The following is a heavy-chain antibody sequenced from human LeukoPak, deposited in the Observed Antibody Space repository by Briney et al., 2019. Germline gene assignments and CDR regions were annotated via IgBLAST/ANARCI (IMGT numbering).Heavy chain of an antibody. D-gene: IGHD3-9*01. CDR3: ARSIGLTGGGVDV. CDR1: GFTFSDYT. V-gene: IGHV3-11*01. Sequence: GGSLRLSCAASGFTFSDYTMNWVRQAPGKGLGWVSYITNGGSTIHHADSVKGRFTISRDNAKKTLYLQMNSLRAEDTAVYYCARSIGLTGGGVDVWGQGTTVTVSS. J-gene: IGHJ6*02. CDR2: ITNGGSTI.